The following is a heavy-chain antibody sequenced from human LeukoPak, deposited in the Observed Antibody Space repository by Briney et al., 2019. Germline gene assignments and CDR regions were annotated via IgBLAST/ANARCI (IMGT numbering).Heavy chain of an antibody. D-gene: IGHD1-7*01. Sequence: SETLSLTCIVSGGSINSRSYYWGWIRQPPGKGLECVGNIYSSGATYYNPSLKSRLTISLDTSKSQFSLRLSSVTAADTAIYYCVQNIPGTVEHWGQGALVTVSS. CDR2: IYSSGAT. CDR3: VQNIPGTVEH. CDR1: GGSINSRSYY. V-gene: IGHV4-39*01. J-gene: IGHJ1*01.